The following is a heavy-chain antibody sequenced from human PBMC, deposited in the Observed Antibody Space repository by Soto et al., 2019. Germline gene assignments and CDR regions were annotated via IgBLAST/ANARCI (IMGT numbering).Heavy chain of an antibody. Sequence: SGGSLRLSCAASGFTFSSYGMHWVRQAPGKGLEWVAVISYDGSNKYYADSVKGRFTISRDNSKNTLYLQMNSLRAEDTAVYYCAKEGDDFWSGYNAFDIWGQGTMVTVSS. CDR2: ISYDGSNK. J-gene: IGHJ3*02. CDR3: AKEGDDFWSGYNAFDI. D-gene: IGHD3-3*01. CDR1: GFTFSSYG. V-gene: IGHV3-30*18.